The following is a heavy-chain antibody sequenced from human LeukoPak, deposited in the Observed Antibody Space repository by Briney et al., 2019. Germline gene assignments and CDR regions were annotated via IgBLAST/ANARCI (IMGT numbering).Heavy chain of an antibody. CDR2: IWYDGSNK. CDR3: AKDVRVGGGGMDV. CDR1: GFTFSSYG. D-gene: IGHD1-26*01. Sequence: QPGRSLRLSCAASGFTFSSYGMHWVRQAPGKGLEWVAVIWYDGSNKHYAASVKGRFTISRDNSKNTLSLQMNSLRPEDTAVYYCAKDVRVGGGGMDVWGQGTPVTVSS. V-gene: IGHV3-33*06. J-gene: IGHJ6*02.